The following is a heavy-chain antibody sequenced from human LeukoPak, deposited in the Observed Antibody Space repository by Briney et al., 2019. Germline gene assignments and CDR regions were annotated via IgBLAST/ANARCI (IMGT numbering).Heavy chain of an antibody. V-gene: IGHV1-2*02. D-gene: IGHD3-9*01. CDR3: ARGLTDILTGLSFDY. CDR1: GYTFTGYY. CDR2: INPNSGDT. Sequence: ASVKVSCKASGYTFTGYYMHWVRQAPGQGLEWMGWINPNSGDTNFAQKFQDRVTMTRDTSINTAYMELSRLRSDDTAVYYCARGLTDILTGLSFDYWGQGTLVTVSS. J-gene: IGHJ4*02.